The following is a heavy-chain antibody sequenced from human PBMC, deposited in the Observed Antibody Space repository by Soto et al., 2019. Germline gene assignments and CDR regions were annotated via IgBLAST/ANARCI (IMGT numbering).Heavy chain of an antibody. D-gene: IGHD1-26*01. CDR2: ISYDASNT. Sequence: PGGSLRLSCAASGFTFSSYGMHWVRQAPGKGLEWVAVISYDASNTYYADSVKGRFTISRDNSKNTLYLQMNSLRAEDSAMYYCAKPRGGTYPTHYFDYWGQGALVTVSS. CDR3: AKPRGGTYPTHYFDY. CDR1: GFTFSSYG. V-gene: IGHV3-30*18. J-gene: IGHJ4*02.